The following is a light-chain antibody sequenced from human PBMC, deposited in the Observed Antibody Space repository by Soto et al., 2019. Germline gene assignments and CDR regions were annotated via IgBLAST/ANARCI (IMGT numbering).Light chain of an antibody. CDR1: QSVSSY. Sequence: EIVWTQSPATLALAPGERARLSCRASQSVSSYLAGYQQKPGQAPRLLIYDASNSATGITARFSGSGSRPDFTLTTPHVQPEDFAPYQCHHRPRWPRTLGQGT. V-gene: IGKV3-11*01. J-gene: IGKJ1*01. CDR2: DAS. CDR3: HHRPRWPRT.